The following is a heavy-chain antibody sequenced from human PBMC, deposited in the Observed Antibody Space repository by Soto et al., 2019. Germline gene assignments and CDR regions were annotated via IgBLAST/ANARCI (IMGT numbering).Heavy chain of an antibody. CDR2: IIPIPGTA. V-gene: IGHV1-69*01. D-gene: IGHD2-2*01. Sequence: QVQLVQSGAEVKKPGSSVKVSCKASGGTFGSYAISWVRQAPGQGLEWMGGIIPIPGTANYAQKLPGRVTIAADESTSTAYMELSSLRSEATAVYYCARSQGSSTSLEIYYYYYYGMDVWGQGTTVTVSS. CDR1: GGTFGSYA. CDR3: ARSQGSSTSLEIYYYYYYGMDV. J-gene: IGHJ6*02.